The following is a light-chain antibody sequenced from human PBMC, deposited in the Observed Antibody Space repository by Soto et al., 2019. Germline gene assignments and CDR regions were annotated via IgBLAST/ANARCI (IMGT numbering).Light chain of an antibody. CDR2: GAS. Sequence: EIVLTQSPGTLSLSPGERATLSCRASQSVSSSYLAWYQQKPGQAPRLLIYGASSRATGIPARFSGSGSGTEFTLTISRLGPEDFAVYYCQQYGSSPPYTFGQGTKLEIK. J-gene: IGKJ2*01. CDR1: QSVSSSY. V-gene: IGKV3-20*01. CDR3: QQYGSSPPYT.